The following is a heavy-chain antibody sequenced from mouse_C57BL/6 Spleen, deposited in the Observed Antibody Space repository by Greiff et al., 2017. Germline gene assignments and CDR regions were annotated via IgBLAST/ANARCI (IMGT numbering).Heavy chain of an antibody. CDR1: GYAFSSYW. J-gene: IGHJ2*01. CDR2: IYPGDGDT. Sequence: VQLQQSGAELVKPGASVKISCKASGYAFSSYWMNWVKQRPGKGLEWIGQIYPGDGDTNYNGKFKGKATLTADTSSSTAYMQLSSLTSEDSAVYFCARGTTVPNFDYWGQGTTLTVSS. V-gene: IGHV1-80*01. D-gene: IGHD1-1*01. CDR3: ARGTTVPNFDY.